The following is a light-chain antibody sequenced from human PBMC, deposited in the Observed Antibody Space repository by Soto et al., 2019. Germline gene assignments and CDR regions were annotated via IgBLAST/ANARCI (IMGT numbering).Light chain of an antibody. J-gene: IGKJ1*01. CDR1: QSVGIY. V-gene: IGKV3-11*01. CDR3: QQDAAETRK. CDR2: DAF. Sequence: TNAASTLYPHTFYIAAHSFRASQSVGIYLAWYQQKPGQAPRLLIQDAFNRVTGIPARFSGSGSGTDFTLTISSLEPEDFAVYCCQQDAAETRKFGQGSKVEIK.